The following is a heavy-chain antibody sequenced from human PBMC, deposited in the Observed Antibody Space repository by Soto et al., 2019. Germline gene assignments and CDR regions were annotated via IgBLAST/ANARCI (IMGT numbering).Heavy chain of an antibody. CDR3: ARVGHITNYGMAV. CDR1: GGTFSSYP. D-gene: IGHD1-26*01. CDR2: IIPFFGTS. J-gene: IGHJ6*02. Sequence: QVQLVQSGAAVKKPGSSVKVSCGASGGTFSSYPINWVRQAPGQGLDWMGGIIPFFGTSNYAQKFQGRVTITADESTSTAYMELRSLRSEDTAVYYCARVGHITNYGMAVWGQGTTVTVSS. V-gene: IGHV1-69*01.